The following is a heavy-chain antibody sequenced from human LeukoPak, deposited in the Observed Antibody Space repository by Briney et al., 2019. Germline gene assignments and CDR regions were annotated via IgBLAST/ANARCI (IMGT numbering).Heavy chain of an antibody. V-gene: IGHV3-23*01. J-gene: IGHJ4*02. CDR3: ARRGGSSWSSFDF. CDR1: GFNFQHYA. CDR2: ISGFGGST. D-gene: IGHD6-13*01. Sequence: GGSLRPSCAASGFNFQHYAMNWVRQAPGKGPEWVSGISGFGGSTYYAPSVKDRFAISRDNSGNALFLRLTNLRVEDSALYYCARRGGSSWSSFDFWGQGTWVGVSS.